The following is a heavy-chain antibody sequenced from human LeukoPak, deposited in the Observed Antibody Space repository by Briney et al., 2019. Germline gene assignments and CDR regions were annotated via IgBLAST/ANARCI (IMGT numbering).Heavy chain of an antibody. CDR2: INPNSGGT. CDR1: GYTFTGYY. CDR3: ARSPLWFGELYSDY. Sequence: GASVKVSCKASGYTFTGYYMHWVRQAPGQGLEWIGWINPNSGGTNYAQKFQGRVTMTRDTSISTAYMELSRLRSDDTAVYYCARSPLWFGELYSDYWGQGTLVTVSS. J-gene: IGHJ4*02. D-gene: IGHD3-10*01. V-gene: IGHV1-2*02.